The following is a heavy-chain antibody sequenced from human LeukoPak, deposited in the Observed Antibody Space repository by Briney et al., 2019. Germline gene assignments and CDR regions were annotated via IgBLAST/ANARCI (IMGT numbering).Heavy chain of an antibody. V-gene: IGHV4-34*01. CDR3: ARGRAMVRGVDY. CDR2: INHSGST. Sequence: SETLSLTCAVYGGSFSGYYWSWIRQPPGKGLEWIEEINHSGSTNYNPSLKSRVTISVDTSKNQFSLKLSSVTAADTAVYYCARGRAMVRGVDYWGQGTLVTVSS. J-gene: IGHJ4*02. CDR1: GGSFSGYY. D-gene: IGHD3-10*01.